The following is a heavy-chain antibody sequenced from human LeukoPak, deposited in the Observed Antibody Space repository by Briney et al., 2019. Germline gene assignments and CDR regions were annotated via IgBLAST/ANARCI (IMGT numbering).Heavy chain of an antibody. D-gene: IGHD3-10*01. J-gene: IGHJ4*02. CDR3: ALGEARTPFDY. CDR1: GGSISSYY. Sequence: SETLSLTCTVSGGSISSYYWSWIRQPPGKGLEWIGYIYYSGSTNYNPSLKSRVTISVDTSKNQFSLKLSSVTAADTAVYYCALGEARTPFDYWGQGTLVTVSS. CDR2: IYYSGST. V-gene: IGHV4-59*01.